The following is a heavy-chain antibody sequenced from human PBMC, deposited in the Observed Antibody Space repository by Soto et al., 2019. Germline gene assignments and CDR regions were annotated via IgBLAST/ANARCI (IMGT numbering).Heavy chain of an antibody. CDR3: ARKPPSAIQGWAFGMDV. J-gene: IGHJ6*02. CDR2: TFSGGNT. CDR1: GFSISSNY. Sequence: ELQLVETGGGLIQTGGSLRLSCAASGFSISSNYIAWVLQPPGKGLEWVSTTFSGGNTEYAAAVKGRCSISRDTYKNTLYLQMDNLRVEDTAVYYCARKPPSAIQGWAFGMDVWGQGTAVSVSS. D-gene: IGHD2-21*01. V-gene: IGHV3-53*02.